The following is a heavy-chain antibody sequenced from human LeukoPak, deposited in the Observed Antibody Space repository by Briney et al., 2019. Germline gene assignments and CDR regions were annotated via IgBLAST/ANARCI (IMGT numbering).Heavy chain of an antibody. CDR2: IYYSGST. D-gene: IGHD3-22*01. CDR3: ARRRYYDSTGYLD. Sequence: SETLSLTCSLSGDYISSSSYYWGWIRHPPGKGLEWIGEIYYSGSTYYNASLKSRVSISIDTSNNHFSLRLSSLSAADTALYYCARRRYYDSTGYLDWGRGTLITVSS. J-gene: IGHJ1*01. CDR1: GDYISSSSYY. V-gene: IGHV4-39*02.